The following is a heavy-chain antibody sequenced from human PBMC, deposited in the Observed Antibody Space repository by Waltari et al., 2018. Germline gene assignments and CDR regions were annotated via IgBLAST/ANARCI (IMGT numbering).Heavy chain of an antibody. CDR3: ARDSRGAFDGGMDV. V-gene: IGHV3-30*03. CDR2: ISNEGGNI. Sequence: QVQMVESGGGVVQPGRSLRISCAATAFTFSNYVMHWVRQAPGKGWEWVAVISNEGGNIYYAESVKGRFTLSRDNSKNLLYLQMSSLRGDDTARYYCARDSRGAFDGGMDVWGQGIKVTVSS. J-gene: IGHJ6*02. CDR1: AFTFSNYV. D-gene: IGHD3-10*01.